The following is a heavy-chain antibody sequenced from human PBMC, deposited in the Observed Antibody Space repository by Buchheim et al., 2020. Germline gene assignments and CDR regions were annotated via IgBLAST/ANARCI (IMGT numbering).Heavy chain of an antibody. V-gene: IGHV1-46*01. J-gene: IGHJ4*02. CDR3: ARVNSRTYPDFDF. Sequence: QVQLVQSGAEVKKPGASVKIACKASGYTLISNYMHWVRQAPGQGLEWMGVINPSSGSTTYAQKFQGRVTMTTDRSTNTAYMELRNLRSDYTAVYYCARVNSRTYPDFDFWGQGTL. D-gene: IGHD2-2*01. CDR1: GYTLISNY. CDR2: INPSSGST.